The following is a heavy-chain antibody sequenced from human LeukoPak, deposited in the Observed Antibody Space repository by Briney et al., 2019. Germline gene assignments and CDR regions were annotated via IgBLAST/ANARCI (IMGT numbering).Heavy chain of an antibody. V-gene: IGHV4-59*08. CDR2: IYYIGST. D-gene: IGHD3-22*01. Sequence: PSETLSLTCTVSGGSISSYYWSWIRQPPGKGLEWIGYIYYIGSTNYNPSLKRRVTIPLDTSKNQFPLKLSSVTAADTAVYYCARHLSPNSQNYRDTSGWLFDYWGQGPLVTVSS. CDR1: GGSISSYY. CDR3: ARHLSPNSQNYRDTSGWLFDY. J-gene: IGHJ4*02.